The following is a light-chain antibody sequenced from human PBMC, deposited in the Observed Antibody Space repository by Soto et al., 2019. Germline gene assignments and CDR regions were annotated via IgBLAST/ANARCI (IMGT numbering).Light chain of an antibody. V-gene: IGLV2-14*01. Sequence: QSVLTQPASVSGSPGQSITISCTGTSSDIGGYNYVSWYQQHPGKAPKVMIYEVTNRPSGVYTRFSGSKTGNTASLTISGLQPEDEADYYCSSYRSVGTVVFGTGTKGTVL. CDR3: SSYRSVGTVV. J-gene: IGLJ1*01. CDR1: SSDIGGYNY. CDR2: EVT.